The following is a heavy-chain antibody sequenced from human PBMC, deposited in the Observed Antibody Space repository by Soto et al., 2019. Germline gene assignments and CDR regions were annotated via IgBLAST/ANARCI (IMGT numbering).Heavy chain of an antibody. V-gene: IGHV5-10-1*01. J-gene: IGHJ6*04. Sequence: PGESLKISCKGSGYSFTSYWISWVRQMPGKGLEWMGRIDPSDSYTNYSPSFQGHVTISADKSISTAYLQWSSLKASDTAMYYCARLSPNYYGSGDYSGMDVWGKGTTVTVSS. CDR2: IDPSDSYT. CDR1: GYSFTSYW. D-gene: IGHD3-10*01. CDR3: ARLSPNYYGSGDYSGMDV.